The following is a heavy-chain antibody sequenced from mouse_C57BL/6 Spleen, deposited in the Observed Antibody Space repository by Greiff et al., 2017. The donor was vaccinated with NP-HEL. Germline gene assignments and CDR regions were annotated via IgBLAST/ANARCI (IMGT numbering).Heavy chain of an antibody. CDR1: GFTFSSYA. CDR3: ARDRPQGD. V-gene: IGHV5-4*01. CDR2: ISDGGSYT. J-gene: IGHJ3*01. Sequence: EVQGVESGGGLVKPGGSLKLSCAASGFTFSSYAMSWVRQTPEKRLEWVATISDGGSYTYYPDNVKGRFTISRDNAKNNLYLQMSHLKSEDTAMYYCARDRPQGDWGQGTLVTVSA.